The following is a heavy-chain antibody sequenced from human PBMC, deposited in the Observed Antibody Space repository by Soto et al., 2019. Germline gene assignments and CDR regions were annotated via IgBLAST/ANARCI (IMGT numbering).Heavy chain of an antibody. Sequence: GGSLRLSCAASGFTFSSYWMTWVRQAPGKGLEWVANIKQDGSAKYYVDSVKGRFTISRDNAKNSLFLQMNSLRAEDTAVYFCARGDRGGFDLWGQGTMVTVSS. J-gene: IGHJ3*01. CDR2: IKQDGSAK. CDR3: ARGDRGGFDL. CDR1: GFTFSSYW. V-gene: IGHV3-7*01. D-gene: IGHD3-10*01.